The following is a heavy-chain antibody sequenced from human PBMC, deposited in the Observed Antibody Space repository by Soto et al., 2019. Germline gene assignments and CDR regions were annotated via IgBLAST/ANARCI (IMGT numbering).Heavy chain of an antibody. CDR2: ISSSSSYT. D-gene: IGHD3-3*01. J-gene: IGHJ6*02. CDR3: ARVYYDFWSGYSRHYYYYYGMDV. V-gene: IGHV3-11*06. CDR1: GFTFSDYY. Sequence: PGGSLRLSCAASGFTFSDYYMSWIRQAPGKGLEWVSYISSSSSYTNYADSVKGRFTISRDNAKNSLYLQMNSLRAEDTAVYYCARVYYDFWSGYSRHYYYYYGMDVWGQGTTVTVSS.